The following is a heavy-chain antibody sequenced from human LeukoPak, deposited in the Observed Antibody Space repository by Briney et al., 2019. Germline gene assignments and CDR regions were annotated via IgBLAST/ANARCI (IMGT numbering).Heavy chain of an antibody. CDR2: IYYSGST. CDR1: GGSISSGDYY. D-gene: IGHD3-22*01. V-gene: IGHV4-30-4*01. Sequence: KPSQTLSLTCTVSGGSISSGDYYWSWIRQPPGKGLEWIGYIYYSGSTYYNPSLKSRVSISVDTSKNQFSLKLSSVTAADTAVYYCARDPTGGYEYDSSGYYWGQGTLVTVSS. J-gene: IGHJ4*02. CDR3: ARDPTGGYEYDSSGYY.